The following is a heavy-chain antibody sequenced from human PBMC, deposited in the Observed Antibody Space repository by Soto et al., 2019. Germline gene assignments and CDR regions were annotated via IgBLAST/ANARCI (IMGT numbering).Heavy chain of an antibody. D-gene: IGHD6-13*01. V-gene: IGHV3-11*03. Sequence: GGSLRLSCAASGFTFSDYYMSWIRQAPGKGLEWVSYVSGSSSFTNYAGSVKGRFTISRDNTKNSLYLQMNSLRAEDTAVYYCASPIGSGSSTHSAFDIWGQGTMVTVSS. CDR3: ASPIGSGSSTHSAFDI. J-gene: IGHJ3*02. CDR2: VSGSSSFT. CDR1: GFTFSDYY.